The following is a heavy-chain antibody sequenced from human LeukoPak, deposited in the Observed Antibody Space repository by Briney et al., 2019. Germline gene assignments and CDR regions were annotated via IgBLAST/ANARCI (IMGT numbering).Heavy chain of an antibody. CDR3: ARRFGGSQGEGFDY. CDR1: GGSISSYY. J-gene: IGHJ4*02. CDR2: VHYIGTT. V-gene: IGHV4-59*08. D-gene: IGHD1-26*01. Sequence: KASETLSLTCTVSGGSISSYYWTWIRHTPGKGLELIAFVHYIGTTNYDPSLKSRVTISLDTSKNQFSLKLTSVSAADTAVYYCARRFGGSQGEGFDYWGQGTLVTVSS.